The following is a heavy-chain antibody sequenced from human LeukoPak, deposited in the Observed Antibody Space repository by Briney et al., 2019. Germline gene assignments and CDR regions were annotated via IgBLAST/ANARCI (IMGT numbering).Heavy chain of an antibody. Sequence: GASVKVSCKTSGYSFADYFIHWVRQAPGQGLEYMGRINPNSGRTEYQQKFQGRVTMTREMSISTAYVEVNWLISDDTAIYYCARDVSSTPNWEFDYWGQGTTVTVSS. D-gene: IGHD1-26*01. CDR2: INPNSGRT. J-gene: IGHJ4*02. CDR3: ARDVSSTPNWEFDY. V-gene: IGHV1-2*06. CDR1: GYSFADYF.